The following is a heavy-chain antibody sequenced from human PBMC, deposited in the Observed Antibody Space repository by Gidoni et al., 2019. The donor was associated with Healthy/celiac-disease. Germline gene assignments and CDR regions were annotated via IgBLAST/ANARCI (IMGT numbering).Heavy chain of an antibody. Sequence: QVQLVQSGAEVKKPGASVKVSCKASGYPFTGYYMHWVRQAPGQGLEWMGWINPNSGGTNYAQKFQGRVTMTRDTSISTAYMELSRLRSDDTAVYYCARHYYDSSGYAAFDIWGQGTMVTVSS. J-gene: IGHJ3*02. V-gene: IGHV1-2*02. CDR1: GYPFTGYY. CDR2: INPNSGGT. D-gene: IGHD3-22*01. CDR3: ARHYYDSSGYAAFDI.